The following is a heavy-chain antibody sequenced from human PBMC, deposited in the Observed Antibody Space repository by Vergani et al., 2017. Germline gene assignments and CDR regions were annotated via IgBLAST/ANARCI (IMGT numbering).Heavy chain of an antibody. V-gene: IGHV3-21*01. CDR1: GFTFGSYS. J-gene: IGHJ6*02. CDR3: ARRYLDFLDYQNGMDG. D-gene: IGHD3-9*01. Sequence: EVQLVESGGGLVKPGGSLRLSCAASGFTFGSYSMNWVRLASGKGLDWVSSISSSSSYIFYADSVKGRFTLSRDNAKNSLYLQMNSLRAEDTAVFYCARRYLDFLDYQNGMDGWSQGTTLTVSS. CDR2: ISSSSSYI.